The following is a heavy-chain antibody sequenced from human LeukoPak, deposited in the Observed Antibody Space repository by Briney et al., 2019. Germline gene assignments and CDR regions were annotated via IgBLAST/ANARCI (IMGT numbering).Heavy chain of an antibody. V-gene: IGHV3-21*04. CDR3: AKEYSGSFSPFPSYFAY. CDR2: ISSSSSYI. CDR1: GFTFSSYS. Sequence: GGSLRLSCAASGFTFSSYSMNWVRQAPGKGLEWVSSISSSSSYIYYADSVKGRFTISRDNAKNSLYLQMNSLRAEDTAVYYCAKEYSGSFSPFPSYFAYWGQGTLVTVSS. D-gene: IGHD1-26*01. J-gene: IGHJ4*02.